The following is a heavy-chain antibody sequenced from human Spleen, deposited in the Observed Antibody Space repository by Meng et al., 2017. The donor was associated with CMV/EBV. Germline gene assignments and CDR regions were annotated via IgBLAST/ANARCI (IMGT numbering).Heavy chain of an antibody. D-gene: IGHD1-14*01. J-gene: IGHJ6*02. CDR2: IRYDESDK. CDR3: ARDRLQTSRYYYGMDV. CDR1: GFIFSNYN. V-gene: IGHV3-30*02. Sequence: GESLKISCAASGFIFSNYNMHWVRQAPGRGLEWLTFIRYDESDKYYADSVKGRFTISRDNSKNTLYLQMNNLSADDTAVYYCARDRLQTSRYYYGMDVWGQGTTVTVSS.